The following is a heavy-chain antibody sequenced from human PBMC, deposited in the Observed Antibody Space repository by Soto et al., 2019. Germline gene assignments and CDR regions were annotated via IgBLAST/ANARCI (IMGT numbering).Heavy chain of an antibody. CDR1: CGSISSDIPY. Sequence: SETLCLPRTVSCGSISSDIPYWGWIRQPPGKGLEWIGTIYYSGNTHYNPSLRSRVTISMDTSKNQFSLRLTSVTAADTAVYYCARHTDCGSGSSCLGSDNMDTDAFDIWGQGTMVTVSS. V-gene: IGHV4-39*01. CDR2: IYYSGNT. D-gene: IGHD3-10*01. CDR3: ARHTDCGSGSSCLGSDNMDTDAFDI. J-gene: IGHJ3*02.